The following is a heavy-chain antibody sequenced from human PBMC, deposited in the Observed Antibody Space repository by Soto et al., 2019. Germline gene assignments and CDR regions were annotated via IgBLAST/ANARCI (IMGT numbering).Heavy chain of an antibody. J-gene: IGHJ6*02. CDR2: INPNSGGT. CDR1: GYTFTGYY. Sequence: GASVKVSCKASGYTFTGYYMHWVRQAPGQGLERMGWINPNSGGTNYAQKFQGWVTMTRDTSISTAYMELSRLRSDDTAVYYCARESSSSWYERADYYGMDVWGQGTTVTVSS. V-gene: IGHV1-2*04. CDR3: ARESSSSWYERADYYGMDV. D-gene: IGHD6-13*01.